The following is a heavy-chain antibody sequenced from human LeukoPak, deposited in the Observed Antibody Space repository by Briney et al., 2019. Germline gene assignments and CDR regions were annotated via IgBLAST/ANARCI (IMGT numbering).Heavy chain of an antibody. Sequence: SETLSLTCTVSGGSLSSSYWCWSWQPPGKGRWWIGYIYCSGSTNYAPSPKRRVTIPVDPSKNPFSLKLSSVTAADTAVYYWARGGELAHIGFDPCGQGDLVTVSS. CDR2: IYCSGST. V-gene: IGHV4-59*01. CDR1: GGSLSSSY. J-gene: IGHJ5*02. D-gene: IGHD1-7*01. CDR3: ARGGELAHIGFDP.